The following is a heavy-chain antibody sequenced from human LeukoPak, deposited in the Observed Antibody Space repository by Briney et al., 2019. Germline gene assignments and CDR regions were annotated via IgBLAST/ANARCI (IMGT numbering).Heavy chain of an antibody. V-gene: IGHV4-38-2*02. CDR3: ARDVIVVVPAAEFDY. CDR1: GYSISSGYY. CDR2: IYHSGST. J-gene: IGHJ4*02. D-gene: IGHD2-2*01. Sequence: SETLSLTCTVSGYSISSGYYWGWIRQPPGKGLEWIGSIYHSGSTYYNPSLESRVTISVDTSKNQFSLKLSSVTAADTAVYYCARDVIVVVPAAEFDYWGQGTLVTVSS.